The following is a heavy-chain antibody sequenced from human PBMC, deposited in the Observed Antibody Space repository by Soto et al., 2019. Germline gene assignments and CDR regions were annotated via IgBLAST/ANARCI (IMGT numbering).Heavy chain of an antibody. V-gene: IGHV3-30*18. D-gene: IGHD1-26*01. Sequence: VAVISYEGTAKYYADSVKGRFTISRDNSKNTLFLQMNNLRSEDTAVYYCAKGASYRMFDYWGQGTLVTVSS. J-gene: IGHJ4*02. CDR3: AKGASYRMFDY. CDR2: ISYEGTAK.